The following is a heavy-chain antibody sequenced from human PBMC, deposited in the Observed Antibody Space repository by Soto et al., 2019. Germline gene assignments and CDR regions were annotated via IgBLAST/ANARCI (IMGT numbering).Heavy chain of an antibody. D-gene: IGHD1-7*01. CDR1: GDSISRSPYY. J-gene: IGHJ5*02. V-gene: IGHV4-39*01. Sequence: PSETLSLTCXVXGDSISRSPYYWAWIRQPPGKDLEWLASVHYSGSTHYTPSLKSRLTISRDTSKNQFSLKVRSVTAADTAVYYCEGRVTVPWHYFDPWGQGTLVTVSS. CDR3: EGRVTVPWHYFDP. CDR2: VHYSGST.